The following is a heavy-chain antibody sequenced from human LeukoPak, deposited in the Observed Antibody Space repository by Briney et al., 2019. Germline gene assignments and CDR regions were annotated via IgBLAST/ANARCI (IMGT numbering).Heavy chain of an antibody. CDR2: ISSSGSTI. J-gene: IGHJ4*02. CDR3: ARVKAAAVQVFDY. CDR1: GFTFSSYE. V-gene: IGHV3-48*03. D-gene: IGHD6-13*01. Sequence: GGSLRLSCAASGFTFSSYEMNWVRQAPGKGLEWVLYISSSGSTIYYADSVKGRFTISRDNAKNSLYLQMNSLRAEDTAVYYCARVKAAAVQVFDYWGQGTLVTVSS.